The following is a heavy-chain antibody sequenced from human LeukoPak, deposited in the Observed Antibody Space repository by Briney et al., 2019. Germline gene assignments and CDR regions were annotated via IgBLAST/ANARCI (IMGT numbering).Heavy chain of an antibody. J-gene: IGHJ4*02. Sequence: SVKVSCEASGGTFSSYTISWVRRAPGQGLEWMGRIIPILGIANYAQKFQGRVTITADKSTSTAYMELSSLRSEDTAVYYCASNVWGITGTSQFDYWGPGTLVTVSS. CDR3: ASNVWGITGTSQFDY. D-gene: IGHD1-7*01. CDR1: GGTFSSYT. CDR2: IIPILGIA. V-gene: IGHV1-69*02.